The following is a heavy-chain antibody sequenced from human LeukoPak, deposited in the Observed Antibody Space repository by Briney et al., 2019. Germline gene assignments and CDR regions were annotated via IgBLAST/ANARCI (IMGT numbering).Heavy chain of an antibody. J-gene: IGHJ4*02. CDR1: GYTFTSYG. CDR3: ARDRYCSGGSCYSTGDY. D-gene: IGHD2-15*01. Sequence: ASVKVSCKASGYTFTSYGIGWVRQAPGQGLEWMGWISAYNGNTNYAQKLQGRVTMTTDTSTSTAYMELRSLRSDDTAVYYCARDRYCSGGSCYSTGDYWGQGTLVTVSS. V-gene: IGHV1-18*01. CDR2: ISAYNGNT.